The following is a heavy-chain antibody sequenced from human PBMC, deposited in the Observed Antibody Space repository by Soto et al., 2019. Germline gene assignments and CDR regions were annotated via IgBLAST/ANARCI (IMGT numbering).Heavy chain of an antibody. J-gene: IGHJ5*02. V-gene: IGHV2-5*02. Sequence: QITLKESGPTLVKPTQTLTLTCTFSGFSLSTSGVGVGWIRQPPGKALEWLALIYWDDDKRYSPSLKSRLTITKDTSKNQVVLTMTNMDPVDTATYYCAHGVVVAAVQWWFDPWGQGTLVTVSS. CDR1: GFSLSTSGVG. CDR3: AHGVVVAAVQWWFDP. CDR2: IYWDDDK. D-gene: IGHD2-15*01.